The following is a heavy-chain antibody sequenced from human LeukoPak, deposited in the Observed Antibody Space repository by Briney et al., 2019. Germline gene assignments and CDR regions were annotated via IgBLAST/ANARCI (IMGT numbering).Heavy chain of an antibody. CDR2: FYVGGAT. J-gene: IGHJ4*02. Sequence: GGSLILSCAVSGSSVTNNYMSWVRQAPGKGLEWVSVFYVGGATYYADSVKGRFTISRDNSENTLYLQMKSLRAEDTAVYYCARGDGYNFFDYWGQGTLVTVSS. CDR1: GSSVTNNY. CDR3: ARGDGYNFFDY. D-gene: IGHD5-24*01. V-gene: IGHV3-53*01.